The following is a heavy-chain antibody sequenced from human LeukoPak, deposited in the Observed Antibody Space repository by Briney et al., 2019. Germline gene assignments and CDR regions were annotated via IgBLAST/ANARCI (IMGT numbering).Heavy chain of an antibody. V-gene: IGHV3-33*06. CDR2: IWNDGSSQ. CDR3: AKDAQRGFDSSNSLEY. D-gene: IGHD4-11*01. J-gene: IGHJ4*02. CDR1: QFTFSHYG. Sequence: PGKSLTLSCVASQFTFSHYGMHWVRQAPGKGLEWVASIWNDGSSQYYADSVKGRFTISRDNFQNTVYLQMNSLRAEDTAVYYCAKDAQRGFDSSNSLEYWGQGTLVSVFS.